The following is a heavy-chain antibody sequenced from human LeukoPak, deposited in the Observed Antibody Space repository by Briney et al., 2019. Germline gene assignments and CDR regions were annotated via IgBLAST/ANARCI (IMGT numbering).Heavy chain of an antibody. CDR1: GFTFRSFA. J-gene: IGHJ4*02. Sequence: GGSLRLSCAASGFTFRSFALSWVRQAPGKGLEWVSTISGDGASTYNADSVKGRFTISRDTSKKTLYLQMNSLRVEDTAVYYCARDPGAFPYFFDCWGQGTLVTVSS. V-gene: IGHV3-23*01. CDR2: ISGDGAST. D-gene: IGHD4/OR15-4a*01. CDR3: ARDPGAFPYFFDC.